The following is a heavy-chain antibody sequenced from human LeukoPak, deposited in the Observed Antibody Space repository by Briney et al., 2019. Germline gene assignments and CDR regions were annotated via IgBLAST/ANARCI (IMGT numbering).Heavy chain of an antibody. J-gene: IGHJ4*02. D-gene: IGHD3-22*01. V-gene: IGHV3-30*02. CDR2: IRYDGSNK. Sequence: GGSLRLSCEASGFTFSSFGMHWVRQAPGKGLEWVTFIRYDGSNKYHADSVKGRFTISRDNSKNTLYLQMNSLRAEDTAVYYCANPDYDSSTYVGDYWGQGTLVTVSS. CDR3: ANPDYDSSTYVGDY. CDR1: GFTFSSFG.